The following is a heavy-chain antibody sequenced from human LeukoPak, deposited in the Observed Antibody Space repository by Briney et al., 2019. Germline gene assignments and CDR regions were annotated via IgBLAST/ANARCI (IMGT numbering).Heavy chain of an antibody. J-gene: IGHJ5*02. D-gene: IGHD3-22*01. V-gene: IGHV4-30-4*01. CDR1: GGSISSGDYY. CDR3: ARAKSSGLNWFEP. CDR2: IYYSGST. Sequence: SQTLSLTCTVSGGSISSGDYYWSWIRQPPGKGLEWIGYIYYSGSTYYNPSLKSRVTISVDTSKNQFSLKLSSVTAADTAVYYCARAKSSGLNWFEPWGQGTLVTVSS.